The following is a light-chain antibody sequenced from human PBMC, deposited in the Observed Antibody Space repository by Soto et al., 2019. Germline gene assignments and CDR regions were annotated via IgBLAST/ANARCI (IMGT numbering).Light chain of an antibody. Sequence: QSVLTQPASVSGSPGQSITISCTGTSSDVGSYNLVSWYQQHPGKAPKLMIYGVNKRPSGVSNRFSGSKSGNTASLTISGLQAEDEADYYCCSYAGISNFYVFETVTKVTV. CDR2: GVN. CDR1: SSDVGSYNL. CDR3: CSYAGISNFYV. V-gene: IGLV2-23*02. J-gene: IGLJ1*01.